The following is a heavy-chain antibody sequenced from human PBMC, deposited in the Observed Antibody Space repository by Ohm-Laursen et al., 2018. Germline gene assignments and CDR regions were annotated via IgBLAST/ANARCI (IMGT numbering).Heavy chain of an antibody. CDR2: IYWNDDK. Sequence: TQTLTLTCTFSGFSLNTGGVRVGWIRQPPGKALEWLALIYWNDDKRYSPSLKSRLTITKDTSKNQVVLTMTNMDPVDTATFYCAKSDILTGYSFWGQGTTVTVSS. V-gene: IGHV2-5*01. CDR1: GFSLNTGGVR. CDR3: AKSDILTGYSF. D-gene: IGHD3-9*01. J-gene: IGHJ6*02.